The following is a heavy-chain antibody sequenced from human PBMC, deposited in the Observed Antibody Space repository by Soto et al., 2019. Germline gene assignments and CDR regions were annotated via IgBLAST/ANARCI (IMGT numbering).Heavy chain of an antibody. CDR2: ISSSSSYI. D-gene: IGHD3-22*01. CDR1: GFTFSSYS. J-gene: IGHJ3*02. CDR3: ARERHRYYYDSSGSNAFDI. Sequence: GGSLRLSCAASGFTFSSYSMNWVRQAPGKGLEWVSSISSSSSYIYYADSVKGRFTISRDNAKNSLYLQMNSLRAEDTAVYYCARERHRYYYDSSGSNAFDIWGQGTMVTASS. V-gene: IGHV3-21*01.